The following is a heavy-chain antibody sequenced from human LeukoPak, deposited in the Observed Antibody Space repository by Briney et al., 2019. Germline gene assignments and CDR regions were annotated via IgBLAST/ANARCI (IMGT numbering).Heavy chain of an antibody. CDR2: INHSGST. Sequence: SETLSLTCAVYGGSFSGYYWSWIRQPPGKGLEWIGEINHSGSTNYNPSLESRVTISVDTSKNQFSLKLSSVTAADTAVYYCARGRGSLLWFGELGYYFDYWGQGTLVTVSS. V-gene: IGHV4-34*01. J-gene: IGHJ4*02. D-gene: IGHD3-10*01. CDR1: GGSFSGYY. CDR3: ARGRGSLLWFGELGYYFDY.